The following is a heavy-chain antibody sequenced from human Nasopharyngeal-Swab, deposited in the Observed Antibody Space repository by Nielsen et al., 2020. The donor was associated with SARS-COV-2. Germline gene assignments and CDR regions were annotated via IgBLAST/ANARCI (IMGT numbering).Heavy chain of an antibody. J-gene: IGHJ2*01. CDR2: IDNDGRRT. CDR1: GFSFSTYW. CDR3: ARDGNLRTVRYFDL. D-gene: IGHD4-17*01. V-gene: IGHV3-74*01. Sequence: GGSLRLSCAASGFSFSTYWMDWVRQAPGKGPEWVSRIDNDGRRTFYADLVKGRFTISRDNTKNTLYLQMNSLSAEDTALYYCARDGNLRTVRYFDLWGRGSLVTVSS.